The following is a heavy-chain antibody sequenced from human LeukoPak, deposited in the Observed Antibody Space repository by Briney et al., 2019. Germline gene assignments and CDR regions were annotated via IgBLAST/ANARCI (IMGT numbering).Heavy chain of an antibody. CDR2: ISGSGGST. D-gene: IGHD3-10*01. J-gene: IGHJ4*02. CDR1: GFTFSSYA. V-gene: IGHV3-23*01. CDR3: AKIVDYYGSGSYGGGDY. Sequence: GGSLRLSCAASGFTFSSYAMSWVRQAPGKGLEWVSAISGSGGSTYYADSVKGRFTISRDNSKNTLYLQMNSLRAEDTAVYYCAKIVDYYGSGSYGGGDYWGQGTLVTVSS.